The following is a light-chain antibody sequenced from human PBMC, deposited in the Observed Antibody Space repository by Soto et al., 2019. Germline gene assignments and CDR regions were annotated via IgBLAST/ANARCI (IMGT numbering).Light chain of an antibody. Sequence: QSALTQPASVSGSPGQSITVSCTGTSSDIGASNYVSWYQQHPGKAPKLIISEVSNRPSGVSNRFSGSKSGNTASLTISGLQAEDEADYYCSSDTSTSAVLFGGGTKLTVL. CDR3: SSDTSTSAVL. V-gene: IGLV2-14*01. CDR1: SSDIGASNY. CDR2: EVS. J-gene: IGLJ2*01.